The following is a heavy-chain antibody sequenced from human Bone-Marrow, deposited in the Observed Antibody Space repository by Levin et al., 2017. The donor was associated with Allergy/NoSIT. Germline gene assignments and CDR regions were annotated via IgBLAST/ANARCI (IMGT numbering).Heavy chain of an antibody. Sequence: PSETLSLTCTVSGGSISSSSYYWGWIRQPPGKGLEWIGSIYYSGSTYYNPSLKSRVTISVDTSKNQFSLKLSSVTAADTAVYYCARLGDPDDYGDYGLGNYWGQGTLVTVSS. CDR3: ARLGDPDDYGDYGLGNY. V-gene: IGHV4-39*01. CDR2: IYYSGST. J-gene: IGHJ4*02. CDR1: GGSISSSSYY. D-gene: IGHD4-17*01.